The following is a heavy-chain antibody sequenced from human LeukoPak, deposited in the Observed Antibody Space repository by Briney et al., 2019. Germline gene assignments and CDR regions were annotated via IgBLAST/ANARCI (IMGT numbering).Heavy chain of an antibody. CDR2: IYYSGST. D-gene: IGHD3-10*01. CDR3: AGDYYGSGTYFDY. CDR1: GGSISSGSYC. J-gene: IGHJ4*02. V-gene: IGHV4-61*10. Sequence: SETLSLTCTVSGGSISSGSYCWSWIRQPAGKGLEWIGYIYYSGSTNYNPSLKSRVTISVDTSKNQFSLKLSSVTAADTAVYYCAGDYYGSGTYFDYWGQGTLVTVSS.